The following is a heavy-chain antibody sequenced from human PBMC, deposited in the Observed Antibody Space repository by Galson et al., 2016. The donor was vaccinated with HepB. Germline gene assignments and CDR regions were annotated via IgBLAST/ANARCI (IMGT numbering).Heavy chain of an antibody. CDR2: IYNSGRT. Sequence: SLRLSCAASGFTVSNLYMTWVRQAPGKGLEWVALIYNSGRTTYADSVKGRFIISRDNSKNMMFLQMNNLGADDTAVYYCATQSASTKCYWCFDPWGQGTLVTVSS. J-gene: IGHJ5*02. CDR3: ATQSASTKCYWCFDP. V-gene: IGHV3-53*01. D-gene: IGHD2-2*01. CDR1: GFTVSNLY.